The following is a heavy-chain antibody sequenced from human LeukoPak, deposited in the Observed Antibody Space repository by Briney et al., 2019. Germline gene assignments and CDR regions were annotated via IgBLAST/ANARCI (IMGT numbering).Heavy chain of an antibody. CDR3: ARVSHVVFAFDI. CDR2: IYTSGST. J-gene: IGHJ3*02. CDR1: GGSISSYY. V-gene: IGHV4-4*07. Sequence: SETLSLTCTVSGGSISSYYWSWIGQPAGKGLEWIGRIYTSGSTNYNPSLKSRVTMSVDTSKNQFSLKLSSVTAADTAVYYCARVSHVVFAFDIWGQGTMVTVSS. D-gene: IGHD2-8*02.